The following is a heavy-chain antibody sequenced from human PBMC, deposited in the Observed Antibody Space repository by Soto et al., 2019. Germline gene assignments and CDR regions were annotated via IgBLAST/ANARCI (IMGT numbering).Heavy chain of an antibody. CDR1: GGSFSSLG. J-gene: IGHJ6*02. CDR3: ATEEGMDEVDYYYVMEV. D-gene: IGHD5-12*01. V-gene: IGHV1-69*11. Sequence: QVQLEQSGAEVRQPGSSVKVSCKASGGSFSSLGLSWVRRAPGQGLEWMGGIIPTLGKPTYAQRFHARVTITADESTRTAYMELTSLTPEDTAIYYCATEEGMDEVDYYYVMEVWGQGTAVTV. CDR2: IIPTLGKP.